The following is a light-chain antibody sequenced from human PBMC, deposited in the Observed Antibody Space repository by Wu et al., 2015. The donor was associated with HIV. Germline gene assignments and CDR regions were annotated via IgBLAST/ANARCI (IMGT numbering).Light chain of an antibody. CDR3: QKYNTAPWT. CDR1: QSVSDN. CDR2: GAS. J-gene: IGKJ1*01. V-gene: IGKV3-15*01. Sequence: EIVMTQSPATLSVSPGERATLSCRASQSVSDNLAWYQQKPGQAPRVLMYGASTRASDIPARFSGSGSGTEFTLTISSLQSEDFAVYYCQKYNTAPWTFGQGTKVEMK.